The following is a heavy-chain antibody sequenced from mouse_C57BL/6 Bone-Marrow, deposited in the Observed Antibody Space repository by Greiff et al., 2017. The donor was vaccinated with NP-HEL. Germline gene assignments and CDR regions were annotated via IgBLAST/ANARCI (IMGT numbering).Heavy chain of an antibody. J-gene: IGHJ3*01. V-gene: IGHV1-4*01. D-gene: IGHD2-4*01. Sequence: QVQLQQSGAELARPGASVKMSCKASGYTFTSYTMHWVKQRPGQGLEWIGYINPSSGYTKYNQKFKDKATLTADKSSSTAYMQLSSLTSEDSAVYYCARGRLRIYYDYLAWFAYWGQGTLVTVSA. CDR1: GYTFTSYT. CDR3: ARGRLRIYYDYLAWFAY. CDR2: INPSSGYT.